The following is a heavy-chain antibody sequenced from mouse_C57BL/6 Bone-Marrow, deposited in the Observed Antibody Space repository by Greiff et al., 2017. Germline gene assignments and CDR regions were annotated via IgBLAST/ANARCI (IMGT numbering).Heavy chain of an antibody. Sequence: EVKVEESGGGLVKPGGSLKLSCAASGFTFSSYAMSWVRQTPEKRLEWVATISDGGSYTYYPDNVKGRFTISRDNAKNNLYLQMSHLKSEDTAMYYCARDPSLRGSSPRWYFDVWGTGTTVTVSS. J-gene: IGHJ1*03. CDR1: GFTFSSYA. CDR2: ISDGGSYT. D-gene: IGHD1-1*01. V-gene: IGHV5-4*01. CDR3: ARDPSLRGSSPRWYFDV.